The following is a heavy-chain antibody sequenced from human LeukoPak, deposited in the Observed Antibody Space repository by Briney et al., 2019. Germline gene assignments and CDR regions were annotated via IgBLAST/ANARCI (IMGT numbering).Heavy chain of an antibody. V-gene: IGHV4-34*01. Sequence: SGTLSLTCAVYGGSFSGYYWSWIRQPPGKGLEWIGEINHSGSTNYNPSLKSRVTISVDTSKNQFSLKLSSVTAADTAVYYCASFRGYSYGYHYWGQGTLVTVSS. CDR1: GGSFSGYY. CDR3: ASFRGYSYGYHY. J-gene: IGHJ4*02. D-gene: IGHD5-18*01. CDR2: INHSGST.